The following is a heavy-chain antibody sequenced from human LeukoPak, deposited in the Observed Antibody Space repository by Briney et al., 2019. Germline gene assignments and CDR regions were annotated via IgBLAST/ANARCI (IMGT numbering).Heavy chain of an antibody. CDR3: ARERGIIAAAPQGFDY. CDR1: GYTFTGYY. CDR2: INPNSGGT. V-gene: IGHV1-2*02. Sequence: GASVKVSCKASGYTFTGYYMHWVRQAPGQGLEWMGWINPNSGGTNYAQKLQGRVTMTTDTSASTAYMELRSLRSDDTAVYYCARERGIIAAAPQGFDYWGQGTLVTVSS. J-gene: IGHJ4*02. D-gene: IGHD6-13*01.